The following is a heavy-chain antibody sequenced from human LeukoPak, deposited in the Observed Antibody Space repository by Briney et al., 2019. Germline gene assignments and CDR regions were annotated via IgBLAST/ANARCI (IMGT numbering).Heavy chain of an antibody. J-gene: IGHJ6*02. CDR1: GYTFTGYY. CDR3: ALSTYYYGSGSRRYYYGMDV. D-gene: IGHD3-10*01. CDR2: INPNSGGT. Sequence: ASVKASCKASGYTFTGYYMHWVRQTPGQGLEWMGWINPNSGGTNYAQKFQGRVTMTRDTSISTAYMELSRLRSDDTAVYYCALSTYYYGSGSRRYYYGMDVWGQGTTVTVSS. V-gene: IGHV1-2*02.